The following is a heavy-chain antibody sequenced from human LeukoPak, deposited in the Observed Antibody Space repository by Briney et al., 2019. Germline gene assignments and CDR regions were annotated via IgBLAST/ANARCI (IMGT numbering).Heavy chain of an antibody. CDR1: GYTFTGYY. CDR2: INPNSGGT. D-gene: IGHD5-12*01. J-gene: IGHJ3*02. CDR3: ARSWVVATIQSDAFDI. Sequence: ASVKVSCKASGYTFTGYYMHWVRQAPGQGLEWMGWINPNSGGTNYAQKFQGRVTMTRDTSISTVYMELSSLRSEDTAVYYCARSWVVATIQSDAFDIWGQGTMVTVSS. V-gene: IGHV1-2*02.